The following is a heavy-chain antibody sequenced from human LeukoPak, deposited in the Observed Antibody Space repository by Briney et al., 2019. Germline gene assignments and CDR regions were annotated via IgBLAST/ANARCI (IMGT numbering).Heavy chain of an antibody. V-gene: IGHV1-3*03. CDR3: ARGGKQWRGGNYFDS. CDR1: GYTFTDYA. CDR2: ITTGRGET. D-gene: IGHD6-19*01. J-gene: IGHJ4*02. Sequence: ASVKVSCKASGYTFTDYALHWVRQAPGQSLEWMGWITTGRGETRYSQEFQRRITFTRDKSASTVYMDLSDLRSEDTAVYYCARGGKQWRGGNYFDSWGQGTLVAVS.